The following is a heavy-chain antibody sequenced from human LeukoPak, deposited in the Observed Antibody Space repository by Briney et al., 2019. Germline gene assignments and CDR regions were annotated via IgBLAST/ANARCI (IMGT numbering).Heavy chain of an antibody. CDR2: IYHSGST. CDR3: ASGDGYNADY. CDR1: SGSISSSNW. V-gene: IGHV4-4*02. D-gene: IGHD5-24*01. Sequence: PSETLSLTCVVSSGSISSSNWWSWVRQPPGKGLEWIGEIYHSGSTNYNPSLKSRVTISIDMSRDQFSLKLTSVTAADTAVYYCASGDGYNADYWGQGTLVTVSS. J-gene: IGHJ4*02.